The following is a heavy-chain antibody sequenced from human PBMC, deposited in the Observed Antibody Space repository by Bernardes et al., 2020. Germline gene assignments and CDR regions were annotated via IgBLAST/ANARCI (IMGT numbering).Heavy chain of an antibody. CDR1: GSTFSNYL. CDR2: ISGAGIYI. V-gene: IGHV3-21*06. D-gene: IGHD3-9*01. J-gene: IGHJ3*01. CDR3: ARDVGGTDWRFGFDV. Sequence: GSLRLSCVASGSTFSNYLFSWFRQAPGKGLEWVSSISGAGIYIYYGDSVRGRFTTSRDNTRTSVFLQMESLRAEDTAVYYCARDVGGTDWRFGFDVWGPGTTVHVSS.